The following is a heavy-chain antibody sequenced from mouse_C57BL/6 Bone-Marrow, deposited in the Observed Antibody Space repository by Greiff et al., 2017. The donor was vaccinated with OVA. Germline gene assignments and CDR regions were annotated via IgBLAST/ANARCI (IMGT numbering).Heavy chain of an antibody. CDR1: GYAFSSSW. CDR3: ARSHYGSTGFDY. Sequence: QVQLQQSGPELVKPGASVKISCKASGYAFSSSWMNWVKQRPGKGLEWIGRIYPGDGDTNYNGKFKGKATLTADKSSSTAYMQLSSLTSEDSAVYFCARSHYGSTGFDYWGQGTTLTVSS. V-gene: IGHV1-82*01. CDR2: IYPGDGDT. D-gene: IGHD1-1*01. J-gene: IGHJ2*01.